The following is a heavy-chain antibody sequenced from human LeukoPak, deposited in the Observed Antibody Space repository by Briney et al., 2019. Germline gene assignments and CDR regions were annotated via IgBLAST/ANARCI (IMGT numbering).Heavy chain of an antibody. V-gene: IGHV3-74*01. CDR2: INSDGSST. J-gene: IGHJ4*02. D-gene: IGHD2-21*01. CDR1: GFTSSSYW. Sequence: GGSLRLSCAASGFTSSSYWMHWVRQAPGKGLVWVSRINSDGSSTSYADSVKGRLTISRDNIKNTLYLQMNSLTAEDTAVYYCTRGDYSFDYWGQGTLVTVSS. CDR3: TRGDYSFDY.